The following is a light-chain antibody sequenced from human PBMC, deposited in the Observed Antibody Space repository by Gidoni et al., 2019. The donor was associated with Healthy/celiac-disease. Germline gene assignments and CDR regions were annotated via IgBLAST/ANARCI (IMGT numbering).Light chain of an antibody. J-gene: IGLJ2*01. CDR3: QAWDSSTVV. V-gene: IGLV3-1*01. CDR2: QDS. Sequence: SSELTQPPSVSVSPGQTASITCSGDKVGDKYACWYQQKPGQSPVLVIYQDSKRPSGIPERFSGSNSGNTATLTISGTQAMDEADYYCQAWDSSTVVFGGGTKLTV. CDR1: KVGDKY.